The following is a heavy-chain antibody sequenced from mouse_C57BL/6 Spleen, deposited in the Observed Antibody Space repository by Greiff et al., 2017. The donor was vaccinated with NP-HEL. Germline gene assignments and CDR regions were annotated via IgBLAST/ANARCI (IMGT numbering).Heavy chain of an antibody. CDR3: ARLGRRNYFDY. J-gene: IGHJ2*01. CDR2: ISSGGGYT. V-gene: IGHV5-6*01. Sequence: EVMLVESGGDLVKPGGSLKLSCAASGFTFSSYGMSWVRQTPEQRLEWVATISSGGGYTYYQDSLKGRFTISVDNAKNTLYLQMSSLKAEDTAMYYCARLGRRNYFDYWGQGTTLTVSS. D-gene: IGHD4-1*01. CDR1: GFTFSSYG.